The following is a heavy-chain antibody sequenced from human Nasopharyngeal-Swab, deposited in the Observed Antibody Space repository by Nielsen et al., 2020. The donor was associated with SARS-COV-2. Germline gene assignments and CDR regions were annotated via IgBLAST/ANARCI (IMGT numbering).Heavy chain of an antibody. Sequence: GESLKISFAASGFTFSSYGMHWVRQAPGKGLEWVAVISYDGNNKYYADSVKGRFTISRDNSKNTLYLQLNSLRAEDTAVYYCAKSYSSYTFDHWGQGTLVTVSS. J-gene: IGHJ4*02. D-gene: IGHD6-6*01. CDR2: ISYDGNNK. V-gene: IGHV3-30*18. CDR3: AKSYSSYTFDH. CDR1: GFTFSSYG.